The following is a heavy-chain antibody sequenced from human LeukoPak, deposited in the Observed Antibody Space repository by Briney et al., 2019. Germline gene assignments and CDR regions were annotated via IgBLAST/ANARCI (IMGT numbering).Heavy chain of an antibody. D-gene: IGHD6-19*01. CDR2: VSWNGSRT. J-gene: IGHJ4*02. V-gene: IGHV3-35*01. Sequence: PGGSLRLSCAASGFTFSNSDMNWVHQAPGKGLEWVSGVSWNGSRTHYADSVKGRFIISRDNSKNTLYLQMNSLRAEDTAVYYCGSLADPFDYWGQGTLVTVSS. CDR1: GFTFSNSD. CDR3: GSLADPFDY.